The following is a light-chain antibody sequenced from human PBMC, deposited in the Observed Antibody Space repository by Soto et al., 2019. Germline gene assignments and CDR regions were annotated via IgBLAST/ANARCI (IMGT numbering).Light chain of an antibody. CDR3: QQYNNYPT. CDR2: EAS. J-gene: IGKJ4*01. Sequence: DVQMTQSPSTLSASVGDRVTITCRASQNIDTWVAWYQQKPGKAPKLLIYEASTLKSWVPSGFSGSGSETEFTLTISGLQPDDFATYYCQQYNNYPTFGGGTKVEIK. V-gene: IGKV1-5*03. CDR1: QNIDTW.